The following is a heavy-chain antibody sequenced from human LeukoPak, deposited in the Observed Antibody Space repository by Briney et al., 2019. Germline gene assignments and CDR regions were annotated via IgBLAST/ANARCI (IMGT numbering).Heavy chain of an antibody. Sequence: GGSLRLSCAASGFTFSSYSMNWVRQAPGKGLEWVSSISSSSSYIYYADSVKGRFTISRDNSKNTLYLQMNSLRAEDTAVYYCARAPRGYYYDSSGYGYFDYWGQGTLVTVSS. J-gene: IGHJ4*02. CDR3: ARAPRGYYYDSSGYGYFDY. CDR2: ISSSSSYI. D-gene: IGHD3-22*01. CDR1: GFTFSSYS. V-gene: IGHV3-21*01.